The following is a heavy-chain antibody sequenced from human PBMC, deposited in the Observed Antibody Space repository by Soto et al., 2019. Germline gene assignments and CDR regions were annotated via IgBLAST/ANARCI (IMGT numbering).Heavy chain of an antibody. CDR3: AKAGRMAGTGVGNVDY. CDR1: GFTLDNYA. Sequence: EVRLVESGGGLVQPGRSLRLSCAASGFTLDNYAMHWVRQAPGKGLEWVSGIGWYSGSIGYADSVKGRFTISRDNAKNSLYLQMNSLRAEDTALYYCAKAGRMAGTGVGNVDYWGQGTLVTVSS. D-gene: IGHD6-19*01. CDR2: IGWYSGSI. J-gene: IGHJ4*02. V-gene: IGHV3-9*01.